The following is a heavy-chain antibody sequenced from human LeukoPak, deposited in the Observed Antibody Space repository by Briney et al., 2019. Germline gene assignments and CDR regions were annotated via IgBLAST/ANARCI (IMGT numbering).Heavy chain of an antibody. D-gene: IGHD1-26*01. J-gene: IGHJ4*02. V-gene: IGHV3-23*01. CDR3: AKSSLLGRSYSGFDY. CDR2: ISGSGGST. CDR1: GFTFTNYA. Sequence: GGSLRLSCAASGFTFTNYAMSWVRQTPGKGLEWVSAISGSGGSTYYADSVKGRFTISRDNSKNTLYLQMNSLRAEDTAVYYCAKSSLLGRSYSGFDYWGQGTLVTVSS.